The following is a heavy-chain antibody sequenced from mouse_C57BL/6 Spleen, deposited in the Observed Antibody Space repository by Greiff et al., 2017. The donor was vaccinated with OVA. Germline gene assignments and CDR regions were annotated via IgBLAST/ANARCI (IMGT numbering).Heavy chain of an antibody. V-gene: IGHV1-64*01. Sequence: QVQLQQPGAELVKPGASVKLSCKASGYTFTSYWMHWVKQRPGQGLEWIGMIHPNSGSTNYNEKFKSKATLTVDKSSSTAYMQLSSLTSEDSAVYYCARAVYYSNMYFDVWGTGTTVTVSS. CDR2: IHPNSGST. CDR1: GYTFTSYW. D-gene: IGHD2-5*01. CDR3: ARAVYYSNMYFDV. J-gene: IGHJ1*03.